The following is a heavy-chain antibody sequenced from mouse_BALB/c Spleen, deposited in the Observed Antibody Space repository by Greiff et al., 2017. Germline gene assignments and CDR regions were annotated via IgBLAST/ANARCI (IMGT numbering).Heavy chain of an antibody. CDR1: GFTFSSYA. CDR2: ISSGGST. D-gene: IGHD2-10*02. CDR3: ASPYGNYAMDY. Sequence: EVQVVESGGGLVKPGGSLKLSCAASGFTFSSYAMSWVRQTPEKRLEWVASISSGGSTYYPDSVKGRFTISRDNARNILYLQMSSLRSEDTAMYYCASPYGNYAMDYWGQGTSVTVSS. J-gene: IGHJ4*01. V-gene: IGHV5-6-5*01.